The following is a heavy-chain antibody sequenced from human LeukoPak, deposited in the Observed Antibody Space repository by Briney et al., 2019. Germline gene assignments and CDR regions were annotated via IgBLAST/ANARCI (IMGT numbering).Heavy chain of an antibody. CDR1: GFTFSSYA. J-gene: IGHJ3*02. CDR3: AKDRRGGSYYAATLDI. CDR2: ISDSGDIT. Sequence: PWGSLRLSCAASGFTFSSYAMSWVRQAPGKGLEWVPGISDSGDITYYADSVKGRFTISRDNTKNTLYVQMNSLRVEDTAVYYCAKDRRGGSYYAATLDIWGQGTMVTVSS. V-gene: IGHV3-23*01. D-gene: IGHD1-26*01.